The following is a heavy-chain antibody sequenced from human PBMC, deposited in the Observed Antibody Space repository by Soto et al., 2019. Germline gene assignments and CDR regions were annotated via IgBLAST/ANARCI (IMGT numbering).Heavy chain of an antibody. J-gene: IGHJ6*02. CDR3: ARDDHIVVVPTSLGAMDV. Sequence: SETLSLTCAVYGGSISSNKWWSWVRQPPGKGLEWIGEIYHSGSTNYNPSLKSRVTISLDKSKNQFSLKLTSVTAADSAVYYCARDDHIVVVPTSLGAMDVWGQGTTVTVPS. CDR1: GGSISSNKW. D-gene: IGHD2-2*01. V-gene: IGHV4-4*02. CDR2: IYHSGST.